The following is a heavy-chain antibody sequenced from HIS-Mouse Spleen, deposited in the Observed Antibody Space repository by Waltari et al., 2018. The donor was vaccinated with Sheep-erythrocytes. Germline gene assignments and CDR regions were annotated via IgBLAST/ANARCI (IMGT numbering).Heavy chain of an antibody. D-gene: IGHD1-26*01. J-gene: IGHJ4*02. CDR2: ISSSSSSI. CDR1: GFTFSSYS. V-gene: IGHV3-21*01. CDR3: ARVASGATFDY. Sequence: EVQLVESGGGLVKPGGSLRLSCAASGFTFSSYSMHWVRQAPGKGLEWVSSISSSSSSIYYADSVKGRFTISRDNAKNSLYLQMTSLRAEDTAVYYCARVASGATFDYWGQGTLVTVSS.